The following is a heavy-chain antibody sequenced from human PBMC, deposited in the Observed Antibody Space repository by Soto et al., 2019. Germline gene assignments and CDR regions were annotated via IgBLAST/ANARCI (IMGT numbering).Heavy chain of an antibody. CDR1: GGTFDNSG. D-gene: IGHD3-16*01. J-gene: IGHJ4*02. Sequence: QVQLVQSGAELKTPGSSVKVSCKTSGGTFDNSGVNWVRQAPGQGLEWMGRIIPLFGTPKYAPRFQGRVTITANASTATAFMELSNLSSEDTAVYFCETAWGSGWAEGLGNWGQGTLVSVSS. CDR2: IIPLFGTP. V-gene: IGHV1-69*18. CDR3: ETAWGSGWAEGLGN.